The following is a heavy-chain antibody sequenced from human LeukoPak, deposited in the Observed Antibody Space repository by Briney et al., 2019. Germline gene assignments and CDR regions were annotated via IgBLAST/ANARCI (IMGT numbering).Heavy chain of an antibody. V-gene: IGHV4-4*07. D-gene: IGHD6-13*01. CDR2: VSSSGST. CDR3: ARGQRAYSSINRYFDP. Sequence: SQTLSLTCTVSGVSIASHYWTWIRQPAGKGLEWIGRVSSSGSTNYNPSLKSRVTISVDTSKNQFSLKLSSVTAADTAVYYCARGQRAYSSINRYFDPWGQGTLVTVSS. CDR1: GVSIASHY. J-gene: IGHJ5*02.